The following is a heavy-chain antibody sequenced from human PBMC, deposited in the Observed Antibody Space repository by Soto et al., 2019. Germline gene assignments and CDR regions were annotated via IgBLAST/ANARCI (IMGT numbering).Heavy chain of an antibody. Sequence: GESLKISCKCSVYSFTSYWISWVRQMPGKGLEWMGRIDPSDSYTNYSPSFQGHVTISADKSISTAYLQWSSLKASDTAMYYCAGQYYYDSSGYYNLDYYYYYGMDVWGQGTTVTVSS. CDR1: VYSFTSYW. CDR2: IDPSDSYT. CDR3: AGQYYYDSSGYYNLDYYYYYGMDV. D-gene: IGHD3-22*01. V-gene: IGHV5-10-1*01. J-gene: IGHJ6*02.